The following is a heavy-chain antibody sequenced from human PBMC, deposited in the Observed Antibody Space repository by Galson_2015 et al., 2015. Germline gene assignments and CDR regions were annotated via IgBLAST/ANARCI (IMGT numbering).Heavy chain of an antibody. Sequence: QSGAEVKKPGESLRISCKGSGYSFTSYWISWVRQMPGKGLEWMGRIDPSDSYTNYSPSFQGHVTISADKSISTAYLQWSSLKASDPAMYYCARHPIVVVPAAMGFYYYMDVWGKGTTVTVSS. CDR3: ARHPIVVVPAAMGFYYYMDV. V-gene: IGHV5-10-1*01. J-gene: IGHJ6*03. CDR2: IDPSDSYT. D-gene: IGHD2-2*01. CDR1: GYSFTSYW.